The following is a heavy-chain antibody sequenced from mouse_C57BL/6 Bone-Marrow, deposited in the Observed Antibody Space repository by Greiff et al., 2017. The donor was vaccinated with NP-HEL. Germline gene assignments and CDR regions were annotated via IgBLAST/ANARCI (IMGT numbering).Heavy chain of an antibody. V-gene: IGHV3-6*01. CDR3: AREGGYYGAWFAY. D-gene: IGHD2-3*01. CDR2: ISYDGSN. Sequence: EVKLQESGPGLVKPSQSLSLTCSVTGYSITSGYYWNWIRQFPGNKLEWMGYISYDGSNNYNPSLKNRISITRDTSKNQFFLKLNSVTTEDTATYYCAREGGYYGAWFAYWGQGTLVTVSA. J-gene: IGHJ3*01. CDR1: GYSITSGYY.